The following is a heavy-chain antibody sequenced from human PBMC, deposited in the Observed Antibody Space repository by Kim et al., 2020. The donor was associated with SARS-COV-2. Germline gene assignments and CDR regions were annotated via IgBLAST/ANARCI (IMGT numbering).Heavy chain of an antibody. CDR1: GYTFTSYA. CDR3: ARDYPNYYDSSGYYN. Sequence: ASVKVSCKASGYTFTSYAMNWVRQAPGQGLEWMGWINTNTGNPTYAQGFTGRFVFSLDSSVSTAYLQISSLKAEDTAVYYCARDYPNYYDSSGYYNWGQGTLVTVSS. J-gene: IGHJ4*02. CDR2: INTNTGNP. D-gene: IGHD3-22*01. V-gene: IGHV7-4-1*02.